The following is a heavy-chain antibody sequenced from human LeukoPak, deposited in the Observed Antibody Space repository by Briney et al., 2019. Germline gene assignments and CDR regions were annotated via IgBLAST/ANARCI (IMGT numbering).Heavy chain of an antibody. CDR2: IIPIFGTA. D-gene: IGHD5-12*01. V-gene: IGHV1-69*06. CDR1: GYTFTSYY. Sequence: SVKVSCKASGYTFTSYYMHWVRQAPGQGLEWMGGIIPIFGTANYAQKFQGRVTITADKSTCTAYMELSSLRSEDTAVYYCASRYSGYDSLDPWGQGTLVTVSS. J-gene: IGHJ5*02. CDR3: ASRYSGYDSLDP.